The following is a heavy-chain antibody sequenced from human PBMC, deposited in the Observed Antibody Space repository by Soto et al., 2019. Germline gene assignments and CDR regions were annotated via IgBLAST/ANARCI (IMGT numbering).Heavy chain of an antibody. CDR1: GFTFSSYW. CDR2: INSDGSST. V-gene: IGHV3-74*01. Sequence: GGSLRLSCAASGFTFSSYWMHWVRQAPGKGLVWVSRINSDGSSTSYADSVKGRFTISRDNAKNTLYLQMNSLRAEDTAVYYCARGRTVTTGADYGMDVWGQGTTVTVSS. J-gene: IGHJ6*02. CDR3: ARGRTVTTGADYGMDV. D-gene: IGHD4-17*01.